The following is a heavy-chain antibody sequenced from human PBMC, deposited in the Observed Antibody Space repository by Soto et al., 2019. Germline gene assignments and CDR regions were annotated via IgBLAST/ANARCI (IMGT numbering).Heavy chain of an antibody. V-gene: IGHV1-69*02. J-gene: IGHJ4*02. D-gene: IGHD5-12*01. CDR1: GGTFSSYT. CDR2: IIPILGIA. CDR3: ARASGYDSYYFDY. Sequence: GASVKVSCKASGGTFSSYTMSWVRQSPGQGLEWMGRIIPILGIANYAQKFQGRVTITADKSTSTAYMELSSLRSEDTAVYYCARASGYDSYYFDYWGQGTLVTVSS.